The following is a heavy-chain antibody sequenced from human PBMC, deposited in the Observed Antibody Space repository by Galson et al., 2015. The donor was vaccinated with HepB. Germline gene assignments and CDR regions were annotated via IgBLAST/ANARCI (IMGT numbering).Heavy chain of an antibody. CDR2: VYPADSDT. J-gene: IGHJ4*02. CDR3: TRASNYDFWSGYDNH. CDR1: GYSFSSYW. Sequence: QSGAEVKKPGESLKISCKGSGYSFSSYWIGWVRQMPGKSLEWMGLVYPADSDTRYSPSFQGQVTISADKSINTAYLQWSSLKASDTAMYYCTRASNYDFWSGYDNHWGQGTLVTVSS. V-gene: IGHV5-51*01. D-gene: IGHD3-3*01.